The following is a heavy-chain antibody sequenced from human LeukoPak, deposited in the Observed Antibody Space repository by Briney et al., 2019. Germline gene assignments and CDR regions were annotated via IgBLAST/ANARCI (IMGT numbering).Heavy chain of an antibody. CDR1: GGSISSYY. J-gene: IGHJ3*02. CDR2: IHYSGST. CDR3: ARAGYSSGWYKAEDAFDI. D-gene: IGHD6-19*01. Sequence: SETLSLTCTVSGGSISSYYWSWIRQPPGKGLEWIGYIHYSGSTNYNPSLKSRVTISVDTSKNQFSLKLTSVTAADTAVYYCARAGYSSGWYKAEDAFDIWGQGTMVTVSS. V-gene: IGHV4-59*01.